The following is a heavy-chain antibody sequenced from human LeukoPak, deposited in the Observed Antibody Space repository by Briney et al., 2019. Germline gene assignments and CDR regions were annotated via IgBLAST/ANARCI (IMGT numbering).Heavy chain of an antibody. Sequence: PSETLSLTCTVSGGSISSYYWSWIRQPPGKGLEWIGYIYYSGGTNYNPSLKSRVTISVDTSKNQFSLKLSSVTAADTAVYYCARHSTHGYDFWSGYPFFDYWGQGTLVTVSS. V-gene: IGHV4-59*08. CDR1: GGSISSYY. CDR3: ARHSTHGYDFWSGYPFFDY. J-gene: IGHJ4*02. CDR2: IYYSGGT. D-gene: IGHD3-3*01.